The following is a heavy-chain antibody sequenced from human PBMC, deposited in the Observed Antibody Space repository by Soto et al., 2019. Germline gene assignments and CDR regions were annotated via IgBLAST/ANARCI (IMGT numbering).Heavy chain of an antibody. J-gene: IGHJ6*03. CDR1: GFTFSTYA. CDR3: AKCGFIGGYYYYSMVF. D-gene: IGHD3-10*01. V-gene: IGHV3-23*01. CDR2: ISGRGDST. Sequence: GGSLRLSCAASGFTFSTYAMSWVRQAPGKGLEWVSAISGRGDSTYNADSVKGRFTISRDDSKNTLYLQMNSLRAEDTAVYYCAKCGFIGGYYYYSMVFWGKGTTVTVSS.